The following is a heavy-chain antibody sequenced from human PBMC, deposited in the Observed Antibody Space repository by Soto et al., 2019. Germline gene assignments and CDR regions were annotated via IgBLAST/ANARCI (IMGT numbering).Heavy chain of an antibody. V-gene: IGHV1-69*02. D-gene: IGHD3-22*01. J-gene: IGHJ4*02. CDR1: GGTFSSYT. CDR2: IIPILGIA. Sequence: QVQLVQSGAEVKKPGSSVKVSCKASGGTFSSYTISWVRQAPGQGLEWMGRIIPILGIANYAQKFQGRVTIPADKSTSTAYMELSSLRSEDTAVYYCARGGYDSSGYPDYWGQGTLVTVSS. CDR3: ARGGYDSSGYPDY.